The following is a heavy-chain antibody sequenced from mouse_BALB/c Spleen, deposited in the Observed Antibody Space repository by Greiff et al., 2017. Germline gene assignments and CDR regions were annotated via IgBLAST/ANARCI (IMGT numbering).Heavy chain of an antibody. Sequence: QVQLQQSGAELAKPGASVKMSCKASGYTFTSYWMHWVKQRPGQGLEWIGYINPSTGYTEYNQKLKDKATLTADKSSSTAYMQLSSLTSEDSAVDYCASTTVDAMDYWGQGTSVTVSA. D-gene: IGHD1-1*01. CDR2: INPSTGYT. CDR1: GYTFTSYW. CDR3: ASTTVDAMDY. J-gene: IGHJ4*01. V-gene: IGHV1-7*01.